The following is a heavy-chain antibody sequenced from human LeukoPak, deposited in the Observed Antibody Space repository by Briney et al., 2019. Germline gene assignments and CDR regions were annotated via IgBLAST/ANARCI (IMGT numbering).Heavy chain of an antibody. D-gene: IGHD3-16*01. Sequence: SQTLSLTCAISGDSVSSNSAAWNSFRQSPSRGLEWLRRTFYTSKWFNDYAVSVKSRITINPDTSKNQFSLQLNSVTPEDTAVYYGARRRYYDYSGYFDYWGQGTLVTVSS. CDR2: TFYTSKWFN. J-gene: IGHJ4*02. CDR1: GDSVSSNSAA. CDR3: ARRRYYDYSGYFDY. V-gene: IGHV6-1*01.